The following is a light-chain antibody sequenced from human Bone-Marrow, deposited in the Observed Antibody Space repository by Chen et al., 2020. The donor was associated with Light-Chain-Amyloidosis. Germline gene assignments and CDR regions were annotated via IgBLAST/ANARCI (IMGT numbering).Light chain of an antibody. V-gene: IGLV3-25*03. CDR3: QSADSSGTYEVI. J-gene: IGLJ2*01. CDR2: RDT. CDR1: DLPTKY. Sequence: SYELTQPPSVSVSPGQTARITCSGDDLPTKYAYWYQQKPGQAPVLVIHRDTERPSGISERFSGSSSGTTATLTISGVQAEDEAHDHCQSADSSGTYEVIFGGGTKLTVL.